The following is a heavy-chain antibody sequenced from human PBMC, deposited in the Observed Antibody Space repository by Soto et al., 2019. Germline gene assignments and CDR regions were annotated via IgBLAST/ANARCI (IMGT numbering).Heavy chain of an antibody. V-gene: IGHV4-34*01. CDR2: INPSGST. J-gene: IGHJ4*02. CDR1: GGSFSGYY. D-gene: IGHD3-22*01. CDR3: ARGITMIVAVQRDAPDKYYFDS. Sequence: QAQLQQWGAGLLKPSETLSLTCAVYGGSFSGYYWSWIRQSPKKGLEWLGEINPSGSTNYNPSLTSRVTMSVDTSKNQFSLKLSSVTAADTAVYYCARGITMIVAVQRDAPDKYYFDSWGRGTLVTVSS.